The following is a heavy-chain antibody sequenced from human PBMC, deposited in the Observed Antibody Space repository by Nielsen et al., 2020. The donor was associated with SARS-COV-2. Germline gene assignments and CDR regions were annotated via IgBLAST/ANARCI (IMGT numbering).Heavy chain of an antibody. CDR3: ARMNSGSYTNYYYYYGMDV. CDR2: IWYDGSNK. J-gene: IGHJ6*02. Sequence: GESLKISCAASGFTFSSYGMHWVRQAPGKGLEWVAVIWYDGSNKYYADSVKGRFTISRDNSKNTLYLQMNSLRAEDTAVYYCARMNSGSYTNYYYYYGMDVWGQGTTVTVSS. CDR1: GFTFSSYG. V-gene: IGHV3-33*08. D-gene: IGHD1-26*01.